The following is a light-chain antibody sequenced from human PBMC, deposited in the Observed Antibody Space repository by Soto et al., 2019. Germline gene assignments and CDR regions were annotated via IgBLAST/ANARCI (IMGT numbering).Light chain of an antibody. V-gene: IGKV1-5*01. Sequence: DIQMTQSPSTLSASVGDRVTITCRASQSISNWLAWYQQKPGKAPNLLIYDASNLESVVPSRFSSSGSGTKFTLTISSLQPDDFATYYCQQYNSYPGTFGQGTKVEIK. J-gene: IGKJ1*01. CDR1: QSISNW. CDR3: QQYNSYPGT. CDR2: DAS.